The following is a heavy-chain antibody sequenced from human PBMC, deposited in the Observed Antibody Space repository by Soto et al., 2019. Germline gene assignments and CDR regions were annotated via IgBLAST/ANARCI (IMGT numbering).Heavy chain of an antibody. CDR1: GFTFSSYW. CDR2: INSDGSST. V-gene: IGHV3-74*01. CDR3: ARVGYYGSGSYSKPPYFDY. D-gene: IGHD3-10*01. Sequence: PGGSLRLSCAASGFTFSSYWMHWVRQAPGKGLVWVSRINSDGSSTSYADSVKGRFTISRDNAKNTLYLQMNSLRAEDTAVYYCARVGYYGSGSYSKPPYFDYWGQGTLVTVSS. J-gene: IGHJ4*02.